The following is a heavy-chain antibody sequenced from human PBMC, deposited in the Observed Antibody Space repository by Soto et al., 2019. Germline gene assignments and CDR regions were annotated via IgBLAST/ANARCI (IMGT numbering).Heavy chain of an antibody. Sequence: XESLRLSCAASGFIFSSYEMNWVRQAPGKGLEWVSYISYSGTTIYYADSVKGRFTISRDNAKNSLYLQMNSLRAEDTAVYYCARYMRSNNYYYGMDVWGQGTTVTVSS. D-gene: IGHD3-16*01. CDR2: ISYSGTTI. J-gene: IGHJ6*02. CDR3: ARYMRSNNYYYGMDV. V-gene: IGHV3-48*03. CDR1: GFIFSSYE.